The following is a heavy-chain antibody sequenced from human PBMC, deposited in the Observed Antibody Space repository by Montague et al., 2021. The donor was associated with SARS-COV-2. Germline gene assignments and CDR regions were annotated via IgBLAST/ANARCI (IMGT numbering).Heavy chain of an antibody. V-gene: IGHV4-61*02. CDR3: ARLGCLRGWFDP. CDR1: GVSISSGSYY. CDR2: IYTSGST. D-gene: IGHD5/OR15-5a*01. Sequence: TLSLTCTVSGVSISSGSYYWSWIRQPAGQGLEWIGRIYTSGSTNYNPSLKSRVTISVDTSQNQFSLKLSSVTAADTAVYYCARLGCLRGWFDPWGQGTLVTVSS. J-gene: IGHJ5*02.